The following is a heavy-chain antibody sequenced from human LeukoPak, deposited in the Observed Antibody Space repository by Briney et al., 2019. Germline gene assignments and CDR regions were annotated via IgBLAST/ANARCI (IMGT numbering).Heavy chain of an antibody. D-gene: IGHD6-19*01. CDR3: ASMGWSYYFDY. V-gene: IGHV3-74*01. Sequence: GGSLRLSCAASGFTFSSYWMHWVRQAPGKGLVWVSRINSDGSSTSYADSVKGRFTISRDNAKNTLYLQMNSLRAEDTAVYYCASMGWSYYFDYWGQRTLVTVSS. CDR2: INSDGSST. J-gene: IGHJ4*02. CDR1: GFTFSSYW.